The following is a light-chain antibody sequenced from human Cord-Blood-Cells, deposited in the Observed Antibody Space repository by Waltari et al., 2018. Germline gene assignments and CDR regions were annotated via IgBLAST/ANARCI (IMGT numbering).Light chain of an antibody. J-gene: IGKJ5*01. Sequence: EIVLTQSPATLSLSPGARATRSCRASPSVSSSLAWYQQNPGQAPRLLIYDASNRATGIPARFSGSGSGTDFTLTISSLEPEDFAVYYCQQRSNWPPITFGQGTRLEIK. CDR3: QQRSNWPPIT. CDR1: PSVSSS. V-gene: IGKV3-11*01. CDR2: DAS.